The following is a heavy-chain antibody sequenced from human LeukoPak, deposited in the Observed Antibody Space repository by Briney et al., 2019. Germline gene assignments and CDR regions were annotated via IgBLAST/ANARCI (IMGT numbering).Heavy chain of an antibody. CDR2: IRSKAYGGTT. J-gene: IGHJ4*02. CDR1: GFTFGDYA. V-gene: IGHV3-49*03. CDR3: TRDGSSGCNDY. D-gene: IGHD6-19*01. Sequence: PGRSLRLSCTASGFTFGDYAMSWFRQAPGKGLEWVGFIRSKAYGGTTEYAASVKGRFTISRDDSKSIAYLQMNSLETEDTAVYYCTRDGSSGCNDYWGQGTLVTVSS.